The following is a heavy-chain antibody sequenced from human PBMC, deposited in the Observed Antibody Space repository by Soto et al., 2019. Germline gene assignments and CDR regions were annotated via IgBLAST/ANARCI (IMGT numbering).Heavy chain of an antibody. V-gene: IGHV4-59*08. CDR1: GGSIGTYY. CDR2: IYYRGNT. CDR3: ARHPGYYDILTGYTTYYFDY. D-gene: IGHD3-9*01. J-gene: IGHJ4*02. Sequence: ETLSLTCTVSGGSIGTYYWSWIRQPPGKGLEWIGYIYYRGNTDYNPSLKSRVTISLDTPKNQFSLKLSSVTAADTAVYYCARHPGYYDILTGYTTYYFDYWGQGILVTVS.